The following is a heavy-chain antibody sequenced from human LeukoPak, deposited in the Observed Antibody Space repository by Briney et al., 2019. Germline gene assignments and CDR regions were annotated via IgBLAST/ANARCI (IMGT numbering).Heavy chain of an antibody. Sequence: PGGSLRLTCAASGFTFSSYWMSWVRQPPGKGLEWVANIKQDGSEKYYVDSVKGRFTISRDNAKNSLYLQMNSLRAEDTAVYYCAREHYYGSGSYYNPLGYWGQGTLVTVSS. CDR3: AREHYYGSGSYYNPLGY. D-gene: IGHD3-10*01. CDR2: IKQDGSEK. CDR1: GFTFSSYW. J-gene: IGHJ4*02. V-gene: IGHV3-7*01.